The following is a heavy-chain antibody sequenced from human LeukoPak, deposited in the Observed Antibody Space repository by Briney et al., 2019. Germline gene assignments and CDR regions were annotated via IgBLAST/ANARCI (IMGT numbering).Heavy chain of an antibody. Sequence: SETLSLTCTVSGGSISSYYWSWIRQPPGKGLEWIGYIYYSGSTNYNPSLKSRVTISVDTSKNQFSLKLSSVTAADTAVYYCARLAGIGASAFDIWGQGTMVTVSS. D-gene: IGHD2-15*01. V-gene: IGHV4-59*01. CDR1: GGSISSYY. J-gene: IGHJ3*02. CDR3: ARLAGIGASAFDI. CDR2: IYYSGST.